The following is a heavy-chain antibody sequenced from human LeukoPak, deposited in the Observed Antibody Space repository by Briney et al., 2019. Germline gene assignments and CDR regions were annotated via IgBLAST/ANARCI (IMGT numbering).Heavy chain of an antibody. V-gene: IGHV4-59*07. CDR2: IYYSGST. J-gene: IGHJ4*02. D-gene: IGHD6-13*01. Sequence: SDTLALTCTVSGGSISSYYWSWIRQPPGKGLECIGYIYYSGSTNYNPSIKRRVTISVETSNNQFSLKLSSVTDADTAVYYCARGTGRSSWYLFDYWGQGTLVTVSS. CDR1: GGSISSYY. CDR3: ARGTGRSSWYLFDY.